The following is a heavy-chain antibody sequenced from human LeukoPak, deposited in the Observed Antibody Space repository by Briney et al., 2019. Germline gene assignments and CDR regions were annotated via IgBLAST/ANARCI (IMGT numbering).Heavy chain of an antibody. CDR1: GGSIINYY. CDR3: ARVTGYMIEDYFDY. D-gene: IGHD3-22*01. V-gene: IGHV4-59*01. CDR2: AYYTGST. J-gene: IGHJ4*02. Sequence: SETLSLTCTVSGGSIINYYWTWIRQPPGKGLEWIGYAYYTGSTNYIPSLRSRVTMSVDTSKNLFSLNLSSLTAADTAVYYCARVTGYMIEDYFDYWGQGTLVTVSS.